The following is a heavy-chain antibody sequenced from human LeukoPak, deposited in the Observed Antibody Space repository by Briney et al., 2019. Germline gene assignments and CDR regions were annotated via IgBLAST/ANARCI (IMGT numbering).Heavy chain of an antibody. D-gene: IGHD4-17*01. CDR1: GFTVSSNY. J-gene: IGHJ4*02. CDR2: IYSGGST. CDR3: AKALHYGDPYYFDY. V-gene: IGHV3-53*01. Sequence: GGSLRLSCAASGFTVSSNYMSWVRQAPGKGLEWVSVIYSGGSTYYADSVKGRFTISRDNSKNTLYLQMNSLRAEDTAVYYCAKALHYGDPYYFDYWGQGTLVTVSS.